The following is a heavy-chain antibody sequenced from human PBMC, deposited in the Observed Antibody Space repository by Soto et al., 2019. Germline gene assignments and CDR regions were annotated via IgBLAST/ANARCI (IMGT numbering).Heavy chain of an antibody. CDR3: ASGFWGLGGSSGWPDYAFDV. CDR2: IVPLPGTT. D-gene: IGHD6-19*01. J-gene: IGHJ3*01. CDR1: GGTFTKYA. Sequence: QVQLVQSGAAVRKPGSSVKVCCKASGGTFTKYAITWVRQAPRQGLEWMGGIVPLPGTTNYAQKFRGRVTISADESTSTADLERSSLRSEDTAVYYCASGFWGLGGSSGWPDYAFDVWGQGTMVIVSS. V-gene: IGHV1-69*01.